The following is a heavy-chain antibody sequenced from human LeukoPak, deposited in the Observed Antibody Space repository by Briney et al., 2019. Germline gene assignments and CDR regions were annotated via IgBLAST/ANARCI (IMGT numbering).Heavy chain of an antibody. V-gene: IGHV3-74*01. J-gene: IGHJ5*02. Sequence: GGALRLSCAASGFTFSSDWMHWVRQAPGKGLVWVSRINPDRSTTNYADSVKGRFTTSRYNAKNSLYLQMNSLRAEDTAVYYCARAAWGLYSATHRWGQGTLVTVSS. CDR2: INPDRSTT. D-gene: IGHD5-12*01. CDR1: GFTFSSDW. CDR3: ARAAWGLYSATHR.